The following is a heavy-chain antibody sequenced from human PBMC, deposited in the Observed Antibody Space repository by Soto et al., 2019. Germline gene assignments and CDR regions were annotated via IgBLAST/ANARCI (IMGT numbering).Heavy chain of an antibody. V-gene: IGHV4-59*08. Sequence: VQLQESGPGLVKPSETLSLTCSVSGASVGNNYWSWIRQTPGKGLEWIGCISSAGRTIYNPSLKSRSTVSKDMSKSQFSLGLRSVTAADTAVYYCASPEKFQGYGYDLWGQGTVVIVS. CDR2: ISSAGRT. CDR1: GASVGNNY. CDR3: ASPEKFQGYGYDL. J-gene: IGHJ3*01.